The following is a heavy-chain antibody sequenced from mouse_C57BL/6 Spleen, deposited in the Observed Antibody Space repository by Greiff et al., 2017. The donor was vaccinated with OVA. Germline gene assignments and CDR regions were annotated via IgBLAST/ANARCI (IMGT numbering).Heavy chain of an antibody. CDR1: GYTFTGYW. Sequence: VQLQESGAELMKPGASVKLSCKASGYTFTGYWIEWVKQRPGHGLEWIGEILPGSGSTNYKEKFKGKATFTADTSSNTAYMQLSSLTTEDAAIYYGARGDYYGSSPFDYWGQGTTLTVSS. CDR3: ARGDYYGSSPFDY. J-gene: IGHJ2*01. D-gene: IGHD1-1*01. CDR2: ILPGSGST. V-gene: IGHV1-9*01.